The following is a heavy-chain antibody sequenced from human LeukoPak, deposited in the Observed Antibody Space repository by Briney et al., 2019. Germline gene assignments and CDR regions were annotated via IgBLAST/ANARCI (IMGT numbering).Heavy chain of an antibody. CDR2: IWYDGSNK. CDR3: ARGPRTYYYGSGTDY. V-gene: IGHV3-33*01. Sequence: GGSLRLSCAASGFTFSSYGMHWVRQAPGKGLEWVAVIWYDGSNKYYADSVKGRFTISRDNSQNTLYLQMNSLRAEDTAVYYCARGPRTYYYGSGTDYWGQGTLVTVSS. D-gene: IGHD3-10*01. J-gene: IGHJ4*02. CDR1: GFTFSSYG.